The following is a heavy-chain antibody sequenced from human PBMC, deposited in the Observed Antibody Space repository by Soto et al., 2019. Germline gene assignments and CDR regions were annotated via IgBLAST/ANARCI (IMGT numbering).Heavy chain of an antibody. CDR1: GGTFSSYA. J-gene: IGHJ4*02. CDR3: ARGPPGIAAAG. Sequence: GASVEVSCKASGGTFSSYAISWVRQGPGQGLEWMGGIIPIVGTENYAQKFQGRVTITADESTSTAYMELSSLRSEDTAVYYCARGPPGIAAAGWGQGTLVTIS. CDR2: IIPIVGTE. V-gene: IGHV1-69*13. D-gene: IGHD6-13*01.